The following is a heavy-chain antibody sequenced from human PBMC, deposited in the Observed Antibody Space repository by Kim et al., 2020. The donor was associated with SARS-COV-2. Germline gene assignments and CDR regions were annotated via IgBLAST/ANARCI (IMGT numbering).Heavy chain of an antibody. D-gene: IGHD3-16*02. CDR3: ARADGSLYEDAFDI. J-gene: IGHJ3*02. Sequence: AQTFQGRVTMTRDTSISTAYMELSRLRSDDTAVYYCARADGSLYEDAFDIWGQGTMVTVSS. V-gene: IGHV1-2*02.